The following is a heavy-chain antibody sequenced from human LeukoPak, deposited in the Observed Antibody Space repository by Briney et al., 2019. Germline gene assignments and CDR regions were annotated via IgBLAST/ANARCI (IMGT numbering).Heavy chain of an antibody. D-gene: IGHD3-10*01. CDR1: GGSISGFY. J-gene: IGHJ6*03. V-gene: IGHV4-4*07. Sequence: SETLSLTCTVSGGSISGFYWSWIRQPAGKGLEWIGRIYTSGSTNYNPSLKSRVTMSVDTSKNQFSLKLSSVTAADTAVYYCARVTMVRGVKAYMDVWGKGTTVTISS. CDR2: IYTSGST. CDR3: ARVTMVRGVKAYMDV.